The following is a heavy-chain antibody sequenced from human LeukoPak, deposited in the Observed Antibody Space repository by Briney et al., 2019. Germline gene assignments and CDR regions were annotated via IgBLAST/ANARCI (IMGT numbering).Heavy chain of an antibody. J-gene: IGHJ3*02. CDR1: GFSFSSYS. CDR2: ILGSSSTI. D-gene: IGHD3-16*01. CDR3: ARDDALGDNALDI. Sequence: QAGGSLRLSCAASGFSFSSYSMNWVRQAPGKGLEWVSYILGSSSTIFYADSVKGRFTISRDNAKNTLYLQMNSLRVEDTAVYYCARDDALGDNALDIWGQGTMVTVSS. V-gene: IGHV3-48*04.